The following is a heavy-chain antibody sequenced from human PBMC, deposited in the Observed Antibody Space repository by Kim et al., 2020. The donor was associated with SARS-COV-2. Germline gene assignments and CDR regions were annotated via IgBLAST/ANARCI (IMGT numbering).Heavy chain of an antibody. D-gene: IGHD6-13*01. CDR1: GYSFTSYW. CDR2: IDPSDSYT. V-gene: IGHV5-10-1*01. Sequence: GESLKISCKGSGYSFTSYWISWVRQMPGKGLEWMGRIDPSDSYTNYSPSFQGHVTISADKSISTAYLQWSSLKASDTAMYYCARLPGIAAAGLPKGFYYWGQGTLVTVSS. J-gene: IGHJ4*02. CDR3: ARLPGIAAAGLPKGFYY.